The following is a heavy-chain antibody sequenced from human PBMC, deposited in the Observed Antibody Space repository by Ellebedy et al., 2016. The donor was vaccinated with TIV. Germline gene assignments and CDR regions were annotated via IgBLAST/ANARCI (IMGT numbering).Heavy chain of an antibody. CDR2: INPSGGST. CDR3: ARDTIFGVVYPPGSGMDV. J-gene: IGHJ6*02. D-gene: IGHD3-3*01. Sequence: ASVKVSCKASGYTFTGYYMHWVRQAPGQGLEWMGIINPSGGSTSYAQKFQGRVTMTRDTSTSTVYMELSSLRSEDTAVYYCARDTIFGVVYPPGSGMDVWGQGTTVTVSS. V-gene: IGHV1-46*01. CDR1: GYTFTGYY.